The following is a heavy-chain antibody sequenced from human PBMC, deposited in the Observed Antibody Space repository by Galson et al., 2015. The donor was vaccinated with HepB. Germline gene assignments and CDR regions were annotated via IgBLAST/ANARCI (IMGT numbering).Heavy chain of an antibody. CDR2: TRGRGDSP. J-gene: IGHJ4*02. V-gene: IGHV3-23*01. CDR3: VTGTYRSGWYV. CDR1: GFTFGSKP. D-gene: IGHD6-19*01. Sequence: SLRLSCAASGFTFGSKPMAGAGQAPGRGRGGVEATRGRGDSPPSEDSVRGGFRFSRANSRTTLSLQMNSLRADDAAVYYCVTGTYRSGWYVWGQGTLVTVSS.